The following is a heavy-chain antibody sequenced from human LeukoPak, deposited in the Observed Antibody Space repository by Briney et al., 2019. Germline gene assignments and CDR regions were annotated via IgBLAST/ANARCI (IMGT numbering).Heavy chain of an antibody. CDR2: INHSGST. CDR1: GGSFSGYY. Sequence: SETLSLTCAVYGGSFSGYYRSWIRQPPGKGLEWIGEINHSGSTNYNPSLKSRVTISVDTSKNQFSLKLSSVTAADTAVYYCARGGGIAARRWFDPWGQGTLVTVSS. J-gene: IGHJ5*02. D-gene: IGHD6-6*01. CDR3: ARGGGIAARRWFDP. V-gene: IGHV4-34*01.